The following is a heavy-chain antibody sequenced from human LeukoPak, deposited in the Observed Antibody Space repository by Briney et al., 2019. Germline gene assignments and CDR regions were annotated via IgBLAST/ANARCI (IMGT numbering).Heavy chain of an antibody. J-gene: IGHJ6*03. Sequence: PGGSLRLSCAASGFNLRSYAMSWVRQAPGKGLEWVSLFIDSGDTSNYADSVRGRFTMSRDKSKNTVYLQMNSLRAEDTAVYYCARDPIFGGVNDYYYMDVWGRGTAVTVSS. CDR3: ARDPIFGGVNDYYYMDV. CDR2: FIDSGDTS. D-gene: IGHD3-3*01. CDR1: GFNLRSYA. V-gene: IGHV3-23*01.